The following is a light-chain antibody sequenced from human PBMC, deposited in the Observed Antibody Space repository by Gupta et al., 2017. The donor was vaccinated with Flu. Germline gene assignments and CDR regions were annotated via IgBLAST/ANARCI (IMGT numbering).Light chain of an antibody. CDR1: DIGTKS. CDR3: QVWDSSSDWV. V-gene: IGLV3-21*02. Sequence: SYVLTQPASVSVAPGQTATIHCGGNDIGTKSVHWYQQKPGQAPVLVVYDNSHRPSGIPERFSGSISGNTATLAISRVEAGDEADYYCQVWDSSSDWVFGGGTKLTVL. CDR2: DNS. J-gene: IGLJ3*02.